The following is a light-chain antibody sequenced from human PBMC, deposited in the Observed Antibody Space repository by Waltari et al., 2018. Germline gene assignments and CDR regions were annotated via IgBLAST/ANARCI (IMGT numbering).Light chain of an antibody. J-gene: IGKJ2*01. CDR1: QGISSW. CDR2: MGS. CDR3: QHYNNYPYT. Sequence: DTQMTQPPSTLSASVGDRVSITCRASQGISSWLAWYQQKPGNAPKLLIYMGSSLESGVPSRFSGSLSGTDFTLTIRSLQPDDFATYYCQHYNNYPYTFGQGTKLEIK. V-gene: IGKV1-5*03.